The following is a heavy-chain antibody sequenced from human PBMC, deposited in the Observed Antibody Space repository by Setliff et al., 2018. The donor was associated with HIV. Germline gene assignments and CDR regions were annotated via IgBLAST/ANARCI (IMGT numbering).Heavy chain of an antibody. J-gene: IGHJ3*02. CDR2: IIPSFGTV. Sequence: ASVKVSCKPSGYTFTTYGLSWVRQAPGQGLEWTGGIIPSFGTVTYAQKFQGRVTITADESTSTAYMELSSLRSEDTAVYYCARDALIAVADQGSPGGAFDIWGQGTMVTVSS. D-gene: IGHD6-19*01. CDR3: ARDALIAVADQGSPGGAFDI. CDR1: GYTFTTYG. V-gene: IGHV1-69*13.